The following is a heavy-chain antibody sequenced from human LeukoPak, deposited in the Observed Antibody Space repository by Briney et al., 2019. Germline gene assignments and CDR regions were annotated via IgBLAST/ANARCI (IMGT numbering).Heavy chain of an antibody. CDR3: ARDKADYYDSSGYYSFDP. V-gene: IGHV1-46*01. Sequence: GASVKVSCKATGYTFTSYYMHWVRQAPGQGLEWMGIINPSGGSTSYAQKFQGRVTMTRDTSTSTVYMELSSLRSEDTAVYYCARDKADYYDSSGYYSFDPWGQGTLVTVSS. D-gene: IGHD3-22*01. J-gene: IGHJ5*02. CDR1: GYTFTSYY. CDR2: INPSGGST.